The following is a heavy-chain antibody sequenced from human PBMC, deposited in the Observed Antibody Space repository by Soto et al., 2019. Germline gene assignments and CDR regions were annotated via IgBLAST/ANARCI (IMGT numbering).Heavy chain of an antibody. J-gene: IGHJ4*02. CDR1: GFTFDDYA. CDR2: ISWNGGST. V-gene: IGHV3-9*01. Sequence: GGSLRLSCAASGFTFDDYAMHWVRQAPGKGLEWVSGISWNGGSTCYADSVKGRFTISRDNSKNTLYLQMNSLRAEDTAVYYCAKASSFKDKKLDYWGQGTLVTVSS. CDR3: AKASSFKDKKLDY. D-gene: IGHD6-13*01.